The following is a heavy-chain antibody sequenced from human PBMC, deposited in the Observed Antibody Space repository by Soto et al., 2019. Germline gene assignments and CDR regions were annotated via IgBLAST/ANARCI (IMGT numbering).Heavy chain of an antibody. Sequence: PGGSLRLSCAASGFTFSSYEMNWVRQAPGKGLEWVSYISSSGSTIYYADSVKGRFTISRDNAKNSLYLQMNSLRAEDTAVYYCARDIYYDFWSGSFSYYYYYGMDVWGQGTTVTVSS. CDR3: ARDIYYDFWSGSFSYYYYYGMDV. CDR1: GFTFSSYE. CDR2: ISSSGSTI. V-gene: IGHV3-48*03. J-gene: IGHJ6*02. D-gene: IGHD3-3*01.